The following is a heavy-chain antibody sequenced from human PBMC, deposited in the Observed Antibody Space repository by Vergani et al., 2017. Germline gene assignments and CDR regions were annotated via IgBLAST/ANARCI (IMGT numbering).Heavy chain of an antibody. D-gene: IGHD3-16*02. CDR1: GYTFTTYA. Sequence: QVQLVQSGAEVKKPGASVKVSCKASGYTFTTYAMHWVRQAPGQRLEWMGWINAGNGNTKYSQKFQGRVTITRDTSASTAYMELSSLRSEDTAGYYCAREGFYDYVWGSYRLRGGYYFDYWGQGTLVTVSS. CDR3: AREGFYDYVWGSYRLRGGYYFDY. J-gene: IGHJ4*02. CDR2: INAGNGNT. V-gene: IGHV1-3*01.